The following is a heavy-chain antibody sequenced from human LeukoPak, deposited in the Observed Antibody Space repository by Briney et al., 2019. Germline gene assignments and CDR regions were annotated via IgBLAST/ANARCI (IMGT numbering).Heavy chain of an antibody. CDR2: ITADGGGT. V-gene: IGHV3-23*01. J-gene: IGHJ4*02. D-gene: IGHD4-17*01. CDR1: AFSFGSSV. CDR3: VKEDHYGDYVQIDH. Sequence: GGSLRLSCAASAFSFGSSVMSWVRQAPGKGLEWVSAITADGGGTNHADPVKGRFTISRDNFKSTLYLQTNSLRVEDTAVYYCVKEDHYGDYVQIDHWGQGTLVTVSS.